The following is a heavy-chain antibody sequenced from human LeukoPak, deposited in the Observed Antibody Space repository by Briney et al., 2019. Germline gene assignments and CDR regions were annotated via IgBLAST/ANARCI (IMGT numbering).Heavy chain of an antibody. CDR2: IYYSGSS. Sequence: SETLSLTCTVSGGSISSSSYYWGWIRQPPGKGLEWIGTIYYSGSSYYNPALKSRVTISVDTSKNQFSLKLSSVTAADTAVYYCARDPGDAFDIWGQGTMVTVSS. CDR3: ARDPGDAFDI. J-gene: IGHJ3*02. CDR1: GGSISSSSYY. V-gene: IGHV4-39*07.